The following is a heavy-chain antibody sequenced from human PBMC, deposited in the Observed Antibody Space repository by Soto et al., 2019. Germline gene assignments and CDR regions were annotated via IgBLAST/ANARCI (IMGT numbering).Heavy chain of an antibody. Sequence: EVQLVESGGGLVQPGGSLRLSCAASVFTSTSYWMHWVRQAPGKGLEWVANINQDGSKKYYVESVKGRFTISRDNAKSSVYLQMNSLRAEDTAVYFCARALAATDSLWGQGTLVTVSS. D-gene: IGHD6-13*01. CDR2: INQDGSKK. CDR1: VFTSTSYW. J-gene: IGHJ4*02. V-gene: IGHV3-7*01. CDR3: ARALAATDSL.